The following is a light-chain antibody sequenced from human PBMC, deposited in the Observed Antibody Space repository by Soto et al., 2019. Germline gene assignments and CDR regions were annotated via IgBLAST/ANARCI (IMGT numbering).Light chain of an antibody. CDR2: DAS. CDR1: QSVSSY. CDR3: QQRSNWPLT. V-gene: IGKV3-11*01. J-gene: IGKJ4*01. Sequence: EIVLTQSPATLSCSPGERATLSFRASQSVSSYLAWYQQKPGQAPRLLIYDASNRATGIPARFSGSGSGTDFTLTISSLEPEDFAVYYCQQRSNWPLTFGGGTKVDI.